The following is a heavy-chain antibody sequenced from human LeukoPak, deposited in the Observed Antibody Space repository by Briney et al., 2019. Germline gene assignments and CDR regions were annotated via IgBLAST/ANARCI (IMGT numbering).Heavy chain of an antibody. V-gene: IGHV3-30*02. CDR3: AKEGCSSTSCYTDDY. Sequence: GGSLRLSCAASGSTFSSYGMHWVRQAPGKGLEWVAFIRYDGSNKYYADSVKGRFTISRDNSKNTLYLQMNSLRAEDTAVYYCAKEGCSSTSCYTDDYWGQGTLVTVSS. D-gene: IGHD2-2*01. CDR2: IRYDGSNK. CDR1: GSTFSSYG. J-gene: IGHJ4*02.